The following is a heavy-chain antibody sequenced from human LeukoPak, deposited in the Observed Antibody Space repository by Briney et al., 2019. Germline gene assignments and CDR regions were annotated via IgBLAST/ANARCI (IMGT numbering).Heavy chain of an antibody. D-gene: IGHD4-17*01. CDR1: GFTFNDYA. Sequence: PGGSLRLSCAASGFTFNDYAMHWVRQAPGKGLEWVAGISWNRNTIGYADSLRDRFTIFRDDGENSLYLQINSLRPEDTALYYCAKDADDSGDYVGIDYWGQGILVTVSS. CDR2: ISWNRNTI. V-gene: IGHV3-9*01. J-gene: IGHJ4*02. CDR3: AKDADDSGDYVGIDY.